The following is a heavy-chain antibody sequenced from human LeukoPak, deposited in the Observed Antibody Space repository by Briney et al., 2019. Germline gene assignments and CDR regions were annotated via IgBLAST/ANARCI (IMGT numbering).Heavy chain of an antibody. V-gene: IGHV3-21*01. CDR3: ARDRESSSFFDY. CDR1: VFTFSSYS. CDR2: ISSSSSYI. D-gene: IGHD6-13*01. Sequence: GGSLRLSCAASVFTFSSYSMNWVRQAPGKGLEWVSSISSSSSYIYYADSVKGRFTISRDNAKNSLYLQLNSLRDADTAVYYCARDRESSSFFDYWGQGTRVTVST. J-gene: IGHJ4*02.